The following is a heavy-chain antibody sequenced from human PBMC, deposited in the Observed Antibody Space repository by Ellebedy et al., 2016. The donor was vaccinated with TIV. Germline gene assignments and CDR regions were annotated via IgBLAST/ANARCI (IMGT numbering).Heavy chain of an antibody. CDR3: ARHKSSGWLTSFDY. V-gene: IGHV4-39*01. CDR2: IYYSGRT. Sequence: MPSETLSLTCTVSGGSISSGSSYWAWIRQPPGQGLEWIGSIYYSGRTYYNPYLKSRLTISVNTPKNQFSLKLSSVTAADTAVYYCARHKSSGWLTSFDYWGQGTLVTVSS. D-gene: IGHD6-19*01. J-gene: IGHJ4*02. CDR1: GGSISSGSSY.